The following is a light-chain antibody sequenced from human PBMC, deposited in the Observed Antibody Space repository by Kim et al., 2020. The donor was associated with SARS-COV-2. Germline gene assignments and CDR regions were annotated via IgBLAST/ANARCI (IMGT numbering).Light chain of an antibody. J-gene: IGKJ1*01. Sequence: EIVLTQSPDTLSLSPGERATLSCRAIQSITNNFLAWYQQKPGQAPRLLIFGASRRATGIQDRFSGSGSGTDFTLTISRLEPEDFALYYCQQYASSPQTFGQGTKVDIK. CDR3: QQYASSPQT. V-gene: IGKV3-20*01. CDR1: QSITNNF. CDR2: GAS.